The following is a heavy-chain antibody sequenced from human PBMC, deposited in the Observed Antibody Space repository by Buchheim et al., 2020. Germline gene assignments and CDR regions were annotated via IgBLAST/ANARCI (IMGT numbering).Heavy chain of an antibody. D-gene: IGHD2-2*01. V-gene: IGHV3-33*01. Sequence: QVQLVESGGGVVQPGRSLRLSCAASGFTFSSYGMHWVRQAPGKGLEWVAVIWYDGSNKYYADSVKGRFTISRDNSKNTLYLQMNSLRAEDTAVYYCARESRSQVDTILGEYHPYYYYYMDVWGKGTT. J-gene: IGHJ6*03. CDR3: ARESRSQVDTILGEYHPYYYYYMDV. CDR1: GFTFSSYG. CDR2: IWYDGSNK.